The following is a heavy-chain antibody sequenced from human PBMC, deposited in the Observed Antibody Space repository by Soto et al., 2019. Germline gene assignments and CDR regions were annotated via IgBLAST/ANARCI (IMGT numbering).Heavy chain of an antibody. V-gene: IGHV3-23*01. Sequence: GGSLRLSCAVSGFTFSSSPMNWVRRAPGKGLEWVSGINGGDDSEHYVDSVRGRFTIIRDNSKNLLLLQMNSLRVEDTAIYSCTKDAHWGINSPTHNHWGQGTQVTVSS. CDR3: TKDAHWGINSPTHNH. D-gene: IGHD3-16*01. J-gene: IGHJ5*02. CDR2: INGGDDSE. CDR1: GFTFSSSP.